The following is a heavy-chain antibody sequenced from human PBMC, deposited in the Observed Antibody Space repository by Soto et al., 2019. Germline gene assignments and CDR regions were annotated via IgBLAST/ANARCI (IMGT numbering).Heavy chain of an antibody. CDR1: GFSLSTSGVG. CDR3: AHRRTVRDAFDI. CDR2: IYWDDDK. D-gene: IGHD4-17*01. Sequence: QITLKESGPTLVKPTQTLTLTCTFSGFSLSTSGVGVGWIRQPPGKALEWLALIYWDDDKRYSPSLKSRLTIPKDTSKNQVVLTMTNMDPVDTATYYCAHRRTVRDAFDIWGQGTMVTVSS. J-gene: IGHJ3*02. V-gene: IGHV2-5*02.